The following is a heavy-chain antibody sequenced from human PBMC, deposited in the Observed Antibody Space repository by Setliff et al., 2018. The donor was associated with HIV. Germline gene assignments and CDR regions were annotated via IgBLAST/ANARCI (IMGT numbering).Heavy chain of an antibody. V-gene: IGHV4-38-2*02. D-gene: IGHD1-1*01. CDR1: GYFINIGHY. CDR2: IYHSGGT. Sequence: LSLTCRVSGYFINIGHYCGWLRQSPGKGLEWIGAIYHSGGTYYNPSLKSRVTISVDTSNNQFSLRMNSVTAADTAVYYCATDTSISWFYHWGQGTLVTVSS. J-gene: IGHJ5*01. CDR3: ATDTSISWFYH.